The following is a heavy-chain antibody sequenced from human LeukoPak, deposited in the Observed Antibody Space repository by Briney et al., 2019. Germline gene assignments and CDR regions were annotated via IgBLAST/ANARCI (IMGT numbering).Heavy chain of an antibody. V-gene: IGHV1-2*02. CDR1: GYTFTGYY. Sequence: ASVKVSCKASGYTFTGYYMHWVRQAPGQGLEWMGWINPNSGGTNYAQKFQGRVTMTRDTSISTAYMELGRLRSDDTAVYYCAREGDGSGNNFDYWGQGTLVTVSS. CDR2: INPNSGGT. D-gene: IGHD3-10*01. J-gene: IGHJ4*02. CDR3: AREGDGSGNNFDY.